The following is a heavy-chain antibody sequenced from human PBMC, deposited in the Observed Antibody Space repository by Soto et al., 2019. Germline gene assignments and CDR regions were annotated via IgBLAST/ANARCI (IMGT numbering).Heavy chain of an antibody. CDR2: IKSKTDGGTA. CDR3: TTGIYYDILTGYHNVAY. CDR1: GFNLSHPW. D-gene: IGHD3-9*01. J-gene: IGHJ4*02. V-gene: IGHV3-15*01. Sequence: GGSLRLSCVASGFNLSHPWMTWVRQAAGKXLEWVGRIKSKTDGGTADYAAPVKGRATISRDDSKNTVYLQMNSLKTEDTAVYYCTTGIYYDILTGYHNVAYWGQGALVTVSS.